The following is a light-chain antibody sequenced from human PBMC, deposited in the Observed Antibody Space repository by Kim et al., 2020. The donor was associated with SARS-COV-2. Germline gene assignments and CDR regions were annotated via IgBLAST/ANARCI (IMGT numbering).Light chain of an antibody. CDR1: QSVGNN. J-gene: IGKJ2*01. V-gene: IGKV3-15*01. CDR3: QHYDNWPPYT. CDR2: GAS. Sequence: VSPGETATLSLRARQSVGNNVAWYQQKLGQAPRLLIYGASTRATDIPPRFSGAGSETEFTLTITSLQSEDFAVYFCQHYDNWPPYTFGQGTKLEI.